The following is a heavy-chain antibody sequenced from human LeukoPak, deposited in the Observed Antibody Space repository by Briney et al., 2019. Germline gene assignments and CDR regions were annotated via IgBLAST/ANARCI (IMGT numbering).Heavy chain of an antibody. J-gene: IGHJ3*02. CDR3: QGLSYGSGRSSDGFDI. Sequence: GGSLRLSCAASGFTVSSNYMSWVRQVPGKGLEWVSVIYSGGSTEYADSVKGRFTISRDNSKNTLYLQMNSQRAEDTAVYYCQGLSYGSGRSSDGFDIWGQGTMVTVSS. V-gene: IGHV3-66*01. D-gene: IGHD3-10*01. CDR1: GFTVSSNY. CDR2: IYSGGST.